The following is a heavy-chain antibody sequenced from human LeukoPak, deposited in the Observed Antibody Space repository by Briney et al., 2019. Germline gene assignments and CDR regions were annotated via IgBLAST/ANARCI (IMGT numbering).Heavy chain of an antibody. V-gene: IGHV4-59*08. J-gene: IGHJ4*02. CDR3: ARLDCFDDGCYNH. Sequence: PSETLSLTCSVSGDSVTSYYYSWIRQPPGKGLEWIGHVSYDGTTNYTPSLRSRVIMAVDTAKNNISLRLTSVTAADTAIYYCARLDCFDDGCYNHWGQETRVTVSS. CDR1: GDSVTSYY. CDR2: VSYDGTT. D-gene: IGHD5-24*01.